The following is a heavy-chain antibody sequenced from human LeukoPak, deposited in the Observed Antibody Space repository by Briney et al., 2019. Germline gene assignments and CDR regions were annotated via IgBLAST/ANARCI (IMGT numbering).Heavy chain of an antibody. V-gene: IGHV4-39*01. J-gene: IGHJ4*02. CDR1: GGSISSSSYY. Sequence: SETLSLTCTVSGGSISSSSYYWGWIRQPPGKGLEWIGSIYYSGSTYYNPSLKSRVTISVDTSKNQFSLKLSSVTAADTAVYYCARRASNSFDYWGQGTLVTVSS. D-gene: IGHD6-6*01. CDR3: ARRASNSFDY. CDR2: IYYSGST.